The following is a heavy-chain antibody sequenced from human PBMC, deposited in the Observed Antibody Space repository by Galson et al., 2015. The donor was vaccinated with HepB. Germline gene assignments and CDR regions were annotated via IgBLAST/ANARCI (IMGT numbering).Heavy chain of an antibody. Sequence: SVKVSCKASGYTFTSYDINWVRQATGQGLEWMGWMNPNSGNTGYAQKFQGRVTMTRNTSISTAYMELSSLRSEDTAVYYCARGRSRFFNWFDPWGQGTLVTVSS. CDR1: GYTFTSYD. V-gene: IGHV1-8*01. J-gene: IGHJ5*02. CDR3: ARGRSRFFNWFDP. CDR2: MNPNSGNT.